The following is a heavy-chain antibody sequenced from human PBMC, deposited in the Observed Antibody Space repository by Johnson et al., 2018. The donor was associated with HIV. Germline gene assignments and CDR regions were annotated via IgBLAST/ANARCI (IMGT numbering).Heavy chain of an antibody. J-gene: IGHJ3*02. CDR3: AKDKGGSYSQDAFDI. V-gene: IGHV3-30*04. CDR2: ISYDGSDK. CDR1: GFTFSSYA. D-gene: IGHD1-26*01. Sequence: QVQLVESGGGVVQPGRSLRLSCAGSGFTFSSYAFHWVRQAPAKGLEWVAAISYDGSDKYHADSVKGRFTISRDNAKNSLYRQMNSLRAEDTALYYCAKDKGGSYSQDAFDIWGQGTMVTVSS.